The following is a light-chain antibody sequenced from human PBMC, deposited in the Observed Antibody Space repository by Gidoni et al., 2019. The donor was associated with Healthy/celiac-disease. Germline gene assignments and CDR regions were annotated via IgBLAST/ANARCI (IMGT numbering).Light chain of an antibody. CDR2: SNS. V-gene: IGLV1-44*01. J-gene: IGLJ2*01. CDR1: TSNIGSNP. Sequence: QSVLTQPPAASGTPGQTITISCSESTSNIGSNPVNWYQHIPGASPKLLIYSNSQRPSGVPDRFSVSKSGTSASLAISDLQSEDEADYYCATWVDRLNGLTFGGGTKLTVL. CDR3: ATWVDRLNGLT.